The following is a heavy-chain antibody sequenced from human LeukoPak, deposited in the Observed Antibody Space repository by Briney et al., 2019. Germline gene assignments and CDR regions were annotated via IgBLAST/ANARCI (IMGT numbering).Heavy chain of an antibody. V-gene: IGHV4-59*01. D-gene: IGHD1-26*01. Sequence: SETLSLTCTVSGGSISSYYWTWIRQPPGKGLEWIGYIYYSGSTNYNPSLKSRFTISVDTSKNQFSLKLSSVTAADTALYFCARGGSYYVFDYGGQGTLVTVSP. J-gene: IGHJ4*02. CDR3: ARGGSYYVFDY. CDR2: IYYSGST. CDR1: GGSISSYY.